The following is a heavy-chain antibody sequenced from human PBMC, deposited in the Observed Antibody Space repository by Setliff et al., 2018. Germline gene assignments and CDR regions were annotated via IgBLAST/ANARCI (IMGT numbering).Heavy chain of an antibody. D-gene: IGHD2-15*01. Sequence: GSLRLSCASSGFTFTSYAMSWVRQAPGKGLEWVSAISGGGTITYYADSVKGRFTTSRDNSKNTIYLQMNNLGVDDTAIYYCVRRVAGKGWFDPWGQGTLVTVSS. CDR2: ISGGGTIT. J-gene: IGHJ5*02. CDR3: VRRVAGKGWFDP. CDR1: GFTFTSYA. V-gene: IGHV3-23*01.